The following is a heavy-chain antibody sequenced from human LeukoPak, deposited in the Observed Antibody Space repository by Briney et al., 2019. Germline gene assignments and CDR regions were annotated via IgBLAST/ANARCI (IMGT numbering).Heavy chain of an antibody. V-gene: IGHV4-61*02. CDR3: ARDRGGRHDY. CDR2: IYTSGST. CDR1: GGSISSGSYY. J-gene: IGHJ4*02. Sequence: SQTLSLTCTVSGGSISSGSYYWSWIRQPAGKGLEWIGRIYTSGSTNYNPSLKSRVTISVDTSKNQFSLKLSSVTAADTAVYYCARDRGGRHDYWGQGTLVTVSS.